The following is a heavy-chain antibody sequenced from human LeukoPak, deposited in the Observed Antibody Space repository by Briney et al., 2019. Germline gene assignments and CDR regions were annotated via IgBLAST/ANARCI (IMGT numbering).Heavy chain of an antibody. CDR1: GHTFTNYG. D-gene: IGHD6-19*01. Sequence: ASVKVSCTASGHTFTNYGFSWVRQAPGQGLEWMGWISSYNGNTRYAEKLQGRVTMTTDTSTTTAYMELRSLRSDDTAVYYCARGGGLYLLLDVWGTGTTVTVSS. CDR3: ARGGGLYLLLDV. J-gene: IGHJ6*04. V-gene: IGHV1-18*01. CDR2: ISSYNGNT.